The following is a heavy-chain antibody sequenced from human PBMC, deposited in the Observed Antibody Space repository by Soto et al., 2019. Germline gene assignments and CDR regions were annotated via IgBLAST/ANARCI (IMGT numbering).Heavy chain of an antibody. CDR3: ARAPKLELPLDY. CDR1: GGIFSSYA. J-gene: IGHJ4*02. V-gene: IGHV1-69*13. CDR2: IIPIFGTA. Sequence: SVKVSCKASGGIFSSYAISWVRQAPGQGLEWMGGIIPIFGTANYAQKFQGRVTITADESTSTAYMELSSLRSEDTAVYYCARAPKLELPLDYWGQGTLVTVSS. D-gene: IGHD1-7*01.